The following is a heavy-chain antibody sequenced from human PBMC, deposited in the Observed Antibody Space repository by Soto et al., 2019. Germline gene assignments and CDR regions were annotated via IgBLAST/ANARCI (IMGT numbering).Heavy chain of an antibody. D-gene: IGHD6-13*01. CDR1: GGSISSYY. J-gene: IGHJ6*02. V-gene: IGHV4-59*01. CDR2: IYYSGST. Sequence: QVQLQESGPGLVKPSETLSLTCTVSGGSISSYYWSWIRQPPGKGLEWIGYIYYSGSTNYNPSLKSGVTISVDTSKNQFSLKLSSVTAADTAVYYCARDRGYSSSWSFDYYYGMDVWGQGTTVTVSS. CDR3: ARDRGYSSSWSFDYYYGMDV.